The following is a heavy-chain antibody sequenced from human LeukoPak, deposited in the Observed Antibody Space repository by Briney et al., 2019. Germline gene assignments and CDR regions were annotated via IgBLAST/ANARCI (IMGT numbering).Heavy chain of an antibody. D-gene: IGHD2-15*01. J-gene: IGHJ4*02. V-gene: IGHV4-61*01. Sequence: PSETLSLTCTVSGGSVSSGSFYWSWIRQPPGKGLAWIGYIYYSGSTNYNPSLKSRVTISVDTSKNQFSLKLSSVTAADTAVYYCARNSDCSGGSCFEYFDYWGQGTLVTVSS. CDR3: ARNSDCSGGSCFEYFDY. CDR2: IYYSGST. CDR1: GGSVSSGSFY.